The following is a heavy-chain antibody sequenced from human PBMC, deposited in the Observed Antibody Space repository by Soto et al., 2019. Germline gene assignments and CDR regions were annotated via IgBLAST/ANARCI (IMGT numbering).Heavy chain of an antibody. CDR3: TRDASRDSSARGWFDP. D-gene: IGHD6-13*01. V-gene: IGHV3-21*01. CDR1: GFTFRSFT. Sequence: VVSLRLCCAASGFTFRSFTMNWVRQAPGKGLEWVSTISSNSAYIYYTDALRGRFTISRDNAKNSLHLQMNSLRAEDTAVYYCTRDASRDSSARGWFDPWGPGTLVTVSS. CDR2: ISSNSAYI. J-gene: IGHJ5*02.